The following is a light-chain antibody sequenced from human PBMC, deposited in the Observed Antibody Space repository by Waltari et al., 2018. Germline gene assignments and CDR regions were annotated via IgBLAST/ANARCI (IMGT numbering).Light chain of an antibody. J-gene: IGKJ1*01. V-gene: IGKV1-5*03. CDR2: KAS. CDR3: QEYNSFSPWT. CDR1: QNIKNW. Sequence: DIQLTQSPSTLSASAGDRVLITCRASQNIKNWLAWYQQKPGSAPKLLIFKASSLQSGVPSRFSGSGSGTEFTLTISSLQPDDFATYYCQEYNSFSPWTFGQGTNVEIK.